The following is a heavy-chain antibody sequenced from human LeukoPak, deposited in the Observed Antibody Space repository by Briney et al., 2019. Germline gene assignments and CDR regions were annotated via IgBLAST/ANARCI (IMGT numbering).Heavy chain of an antibody. D-gene: IGHD4-11*01. CDR1: GFTFTNYA. V-gene: IGHV3-30*04. Sequence: GRSLRLSCAASGFTFTNYAMHWVRQAPGKGLEWVALISSNGRDTYYADSVKGRFTISRDNSKNTLFLQMNSLRAEDTAVYYCARSPYSNYPTSDYWGQGTLVTVSS. J-gene: IGHJ4*02. CDR3: ARSPYSNYPTSDY. CDR2: ISSNGRDT.